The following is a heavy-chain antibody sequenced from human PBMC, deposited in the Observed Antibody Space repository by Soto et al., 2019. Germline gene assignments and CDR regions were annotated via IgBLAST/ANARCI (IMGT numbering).Heavy chain of an antibody. CDR1: GFSFSVYA. Sequence: EVQLLESGGGLVQPGGSLRLSCAASGFSFSVYAMSWVRQAPGKGLESVSSISGRGTTTSYADSVKGRFTISRDNSKNTLYVQMNSLRVEDTAVYYCAKSHYGGNDYWGQGTLVTVSP. J-gene: IGHJ4*02. CDR3: AKSHYGGNDY. V-gene: IGHV3-23*01. CDR2: ISGRGTTT. D-gene: IGHD4-17*01.